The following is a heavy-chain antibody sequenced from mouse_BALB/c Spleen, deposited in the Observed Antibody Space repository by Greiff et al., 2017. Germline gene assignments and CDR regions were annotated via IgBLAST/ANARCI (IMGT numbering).Heavy chain of an antibody. J-gene: IGHJ4*01. CDR3: AREFPYYYAMDY. V-gene: IGHV1-12*01. CDR1: GYTFTSYN. CDR2: IYPGNGDT. Sequence: QVQLQQSGAELVKPGASVKMSCKASGYTFTSYNMHWVKQTPGQGLEWIGAIYPGNGDTSYNQKFKGKATLTADKSSSTAYMQLSSLTSEDSAVYYCAREFPYYYAMDYWGQGTSVTVSS.